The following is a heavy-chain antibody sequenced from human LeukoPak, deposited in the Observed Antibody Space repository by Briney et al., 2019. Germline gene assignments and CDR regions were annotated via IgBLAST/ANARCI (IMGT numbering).Heavy chain of an antibody. V-gene: IGHV3-23*01. D-gene: IGHD6-13*01. CDR1: GFTFSSYA. Sequence: GGSLRLSCAASGFTFSSYAMSWVRQAPGKGLEWVSAISGSGGSTYYADSVKGRFTISRDNSKNTLYLQMNSLRAEDTAVYYCAKDGPGIAAAGTYYFDYWGQGTLVTVSS. CDR2: ISGSGGST. CDR3: AKDGPGIAAAGTYYFDY. J-gene: IGHJ4*02.